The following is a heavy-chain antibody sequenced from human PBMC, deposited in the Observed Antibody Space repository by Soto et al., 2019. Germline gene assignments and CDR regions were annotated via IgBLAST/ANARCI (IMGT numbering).Heavy chain of an antibody. J-gene: IGHJ4*02. D-gene: IGHD3-16*01. CDR1: GFTFSSYA. V-gene: IGHV3-23*01. CDR3: AKGLLRYLYGALDY. Sequence: GGSLRLSCAASGFTFSSYAMSWVRQAPGKGLEWVSAISGSGGSTYYADSVKGRFTISRDNSKNTLYLQMNSLRAEDTAVYYCAKGLLRYLYGALDYWGQGTLVTVSS. CDR2: ISGSGGST.